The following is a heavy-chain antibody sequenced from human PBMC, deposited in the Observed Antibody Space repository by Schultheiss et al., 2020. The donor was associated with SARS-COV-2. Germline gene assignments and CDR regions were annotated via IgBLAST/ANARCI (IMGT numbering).Heavy chain of an antibody. CDR1: GFTFSSYG. CDR2: IWYDGSNK. Sequence: GGSLRLSCAASGFTFSSYGMHWVRQAPGKGLEWVAVIWYDGSNKYYADSVKGRFTISRDNSKNTLYLQMNSLRAEDTAVYYCARAWDSSGWYYFDYWGQGTLVTVS. V-gene: IGHV3-33*01. CDR3: ARAWDSSGWYYFDY. D-gene: IGHD6-19*01. J-gene: IGHJ4*02.